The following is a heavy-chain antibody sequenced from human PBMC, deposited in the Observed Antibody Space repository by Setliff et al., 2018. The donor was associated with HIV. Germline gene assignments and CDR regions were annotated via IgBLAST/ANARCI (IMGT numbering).Heavy chain of an antibody. V-gene: IGHV7-4-1*02. CDR1: GYTFTNYA. CDR3: ARGPPSQVDY. CDR2: INTDTGNP. J-gene: IGHJ4*02. Sequence: ASVKVSCKASGYTFTNYAINWVRQAPGQGLEWMGWINTDTGNPTYAQGFTGRFVFPLDTSVNTAYLQISSLKTEDSAVYYCARGPPSQVDYWGQGTLVTVSS.